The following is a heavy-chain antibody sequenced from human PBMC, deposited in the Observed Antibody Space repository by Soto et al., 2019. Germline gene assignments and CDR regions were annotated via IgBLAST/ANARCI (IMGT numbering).Heavy chain of an antibody. CDR1: GGSISSGGYY. Sequence: SETLSLTCTVSGGSISSGGYYWSWIRQHPGKGLEWIGYIYYSGSTYYNPSLKSRVTISVDTSKNQFSLKLSSVTAADTAVYYCARWSRNGIVGATKDYWGQGTLVTVSS. J-gene: IGHJ4*02. CDR3: ARWSRNGIVGATKDY. CDR2: IYYSGST. D-gene: IGHD1-26*01. V-gene: IGHV4-31*03.